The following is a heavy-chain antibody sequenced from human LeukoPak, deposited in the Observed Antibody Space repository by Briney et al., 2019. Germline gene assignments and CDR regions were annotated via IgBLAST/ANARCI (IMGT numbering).Heavy chain of an antibody. CDR3: AKGIAVAGMIYYYYGMDV. V-gene: IGHV3-23*01. J-gene: IGHJ6*02. CDR2: ISGSGGST. Sequence: PGGSLRLSCAASGFTFSSYAMSWVRQAPGKGLEWVSAISGSGGSTYYADSVKGRFTISRDNSKNTLYLQMNSLRAEDTAVYYCAKGIAVAGMIYYYYGMDVWGQGTTVTVSS. CDR1: GFTFSSYA. D-gene: IGHD6-19*01.